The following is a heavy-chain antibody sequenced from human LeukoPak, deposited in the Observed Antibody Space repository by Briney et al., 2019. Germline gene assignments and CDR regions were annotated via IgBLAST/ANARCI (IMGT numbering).Heavy chain of an antibody. D-gene: IGHD3-3*01. CDR3: AKEEWLLAVYFDY. Sequence: GGSLRLSCAASGFTFNNYGMHWVRQAPGKGLEWVAFIRYEGNEKYYADSVKGQFTISRDNSKNTLYLQMNSLRAEDTAVYYCAKEEWLLAVYFDYWGQGTLVTVSS. CDR1: GFTFNNYG. V-gene: IGHV3-30*02. CDR2: IRYEGNEK. J-gene: IGHJ4*02.